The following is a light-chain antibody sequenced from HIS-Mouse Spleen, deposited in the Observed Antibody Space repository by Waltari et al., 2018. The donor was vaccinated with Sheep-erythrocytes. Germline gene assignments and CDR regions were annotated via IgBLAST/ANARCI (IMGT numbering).Light chain of an antibody. CDR3: QAWDSSTVV. V-gene: IGLV3-1*01. CDR2: QDS. Sequence: SYELTQPPSVSVSPGQTASITCSGDKLGDKYACWYQQKPGQSPVLVIYQDSKRPSGVPARFSGSTSGNTATLTISGTQAMDEADYYGQAWDSSTVVFGGGTKLTVL. CDR1: KLGDKY. J-gene: IGLJ2*01.